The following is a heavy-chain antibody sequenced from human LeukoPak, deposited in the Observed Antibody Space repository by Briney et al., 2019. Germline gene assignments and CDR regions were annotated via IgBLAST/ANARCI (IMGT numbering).Heavy chain of an antibody. CDR2: IYSGGST. D-gene: IGHD3-9*01. Sequence: GGSLRLSCAASGFTVSSNYMSWVRQAPGKGLEWVSVIYSGGSTYYADSVKGRFTISRHNSKNTLYRQMNSLRAEDTAVYYCARGPHYDILTGYYDYYFDYWGQGTLVTVSS. V-gene: IGHV3-53*04. J-gene: IGHJ4*02. CDR1: GFTVSSNY. CDR3: ARGPHYDILTGYYDYYFDY.